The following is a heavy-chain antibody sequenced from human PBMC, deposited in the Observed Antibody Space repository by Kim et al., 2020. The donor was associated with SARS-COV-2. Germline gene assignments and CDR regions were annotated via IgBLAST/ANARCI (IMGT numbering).Heavy chain of an antibody. D-gene: IGHD6-6*01. V-gene: IGHV3-74*01. J-gene: IGHJ4*02. CDR3: ARVGDYYSSSSEFDY. Sequence: DSVKGRFTISRDNAKNTLYLQMNSLRAEDTAVYYCARVGDYYSSSSEFDYWGQGTLVTVSS.